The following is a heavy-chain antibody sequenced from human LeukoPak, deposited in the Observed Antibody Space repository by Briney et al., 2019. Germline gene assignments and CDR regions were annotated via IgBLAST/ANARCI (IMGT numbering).Heavy chain of an antibody. CDR2: INPSSGDT. CDR1: GYSFTTYF. J-gene: IGHJ4*02. D-gene: IGHD3-10*01. CDR3: TRDAVRGIISNYFDY. Sequence: GASVKVSGKALGYSFTTYFLHWVRQAPGQGLEWMGIINPSSGDTSYAQKFQGRVTMTRDTSTSTVFMEVSGLRSEDTAVYYCTRDAVRGIISNYFDYWGQGTLVAVSS. V-gene: IGHV1-46*01.